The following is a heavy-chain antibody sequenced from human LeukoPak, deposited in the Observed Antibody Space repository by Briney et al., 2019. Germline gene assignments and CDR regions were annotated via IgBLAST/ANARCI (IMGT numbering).Heavy chain of an antibody. D-gene: IGHD3-10*01. CDR2: MNPNSGNT. J-gene: IGHJ6*03. CDR3: ARGPGGVRGRRYYYYMDV. V-gene: IGHV1-8*01. CDR1: GYTFTSYD. Sequence: ASVKVSCKASGYTFTSYDINWVRQATGQGLKWMGWMNPNSGNTGYAQKFQGRVTMTRNTSISTAYMELSSLRSEDTAVYYCARGPGGVRGRRYYYYMDVWGKGTTVTVSS.